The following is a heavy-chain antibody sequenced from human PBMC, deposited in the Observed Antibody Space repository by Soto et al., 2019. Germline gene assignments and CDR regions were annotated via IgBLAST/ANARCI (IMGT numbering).Heavy chain of an antibody. CDR1: GYSFTSYG. CDR2: ISTYNGNI. J-gene: IGHJ4*02. Sequence: ASVKVSCESSGYSFTSYGISWVRQAPGQGLEWMGWISTYNGNINYAQNFKGRVNMTTDASTRTVYMQLSSLRSDDTAVYYCARDSQLQSYGVVVPKWLDYWGQGTLVPVSS. V-gene: IGHV1-18*04. D-gene: IGHD3-3*01. CDR3: ARDSQLQSYGVVVPKWLDY.